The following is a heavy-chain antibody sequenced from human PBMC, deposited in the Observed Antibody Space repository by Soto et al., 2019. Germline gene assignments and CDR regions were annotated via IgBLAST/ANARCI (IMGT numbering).Heavy chain of an antibody. V-gene: IGHV4-4*02. CDR3: AKEYSGSWSEKAFDV. Sequence: QVQLQESGPGLVKPSGTLSLTCAVSGGSISSRNWWRLVSQPPGKGLEWIAGIYDSGSTNYTPSLKSRVTISVDKSKNQFSLKLSSVTAADTAVYYCAKEYSGSWSEKAFDVWGQGTMVTVSS. CDR1: GGSISSRNW. CDR2: IYDSGST. J-gene: IGHJ3*01. D-gene: IGHD6-13*01.